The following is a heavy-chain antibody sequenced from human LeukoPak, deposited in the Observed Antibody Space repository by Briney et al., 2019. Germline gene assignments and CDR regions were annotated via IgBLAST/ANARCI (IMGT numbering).Heavy chain of an antibody. D-gene: IGHD6-19*01. V-gene: IGHV4-59*01. CDR3: ARIKGLGSGWAYFDY. CDR1: GGSISGYY. CDR2: TSDSGGHT. J-gene: IGHJ4*02. Sequence: PSETLSLTCTVSGGSISGYYWNWIRQPPGQGLEWIGYTSDSGGHTDYKPSLKSRVAISVDTSKNQFSLKLSSVTAADTAVYYCARIKGLGSGWAYFDYWGQGTLVTVSS.